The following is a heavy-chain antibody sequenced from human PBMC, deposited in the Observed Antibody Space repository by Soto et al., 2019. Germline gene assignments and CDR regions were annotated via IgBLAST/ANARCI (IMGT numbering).Heavy chain of an antibody. V-gene: IGHV4-61*01. CDR1: GDSVKSGTYY. J-gene: IGHJ4*02. CDR3: AKGSQYDILTAHHAFES. D-gene: IGHD3-9*01. Sequence: SETLSLTCTVSGDSVKSGTYYWSWIRQPPGKGLEWIGYIYNSGTTKYNPSLKSRVTISVDTSKNQFSLNLSSVTAADTAVYYCAKGSQYDILTAHHAFESWGQGTLVTVSS. CDR2: IYNSGTT.